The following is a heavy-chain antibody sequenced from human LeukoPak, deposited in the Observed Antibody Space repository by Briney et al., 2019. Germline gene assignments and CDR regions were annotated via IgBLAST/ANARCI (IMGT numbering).Heavy chain of an antibody. CDR1: AYTFSGYY. J-gene: IGHJ4*02. CDR3: ARQIVSGSMGCDF. V-gene: IGHV1-2*02. D-gene: IGHD2-21*01. CDR2: INCNSGGE. Sequence: ASVKVSCKASAYTFSGYYIHWVRRAPGQGLEWMGWINCNSGGEIFAEKFQDRVTMARDTSISTAYMELSRLRSDDTAVYYCARQIVSGSMGCDFWGQGTLVTVSS.